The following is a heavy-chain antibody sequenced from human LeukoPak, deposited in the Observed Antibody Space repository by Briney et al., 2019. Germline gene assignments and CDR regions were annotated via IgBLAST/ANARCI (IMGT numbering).Heavy chain of an antibody. J-gene: IGHJ4*02. CDR3: ARHVGEGIAAAGYFDY. D-gene: IGHD6-13*01. Sequence: SETLSLTCTVSGGSISSSSYYWGWIRQPPGKGLEWIGSIYYSGSTYYNPSLKSRVTISVDTSKNQFSLKLSSVTAADTAVYYCARHVGEGIAAAGYFDYWGQGTLVTVSS. CDR2: IYYSGST. V-gene: IGHV4-39*01. CDR1: GGSISSSSYY.